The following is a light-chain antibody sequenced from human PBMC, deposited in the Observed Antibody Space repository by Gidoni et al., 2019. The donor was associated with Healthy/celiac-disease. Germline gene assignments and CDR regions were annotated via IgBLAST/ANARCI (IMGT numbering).Light chain of an antibody. CDR2: AAS. CDR3: QQSYSTPPWT. Sequence: DIQMTQSPSSLSASVGDRVTITCRASQSISSYLHWYQQKPGKAPKLLIYAASSLQSGVPSRFSGSGSGTDFTLTISSLQPEDFATYYCQQSYSTPPWTFXQXTKVXIK. V-gene: IGKV1-39*01. CDR1: QSISSY. J-gene: IGKJ1*01.